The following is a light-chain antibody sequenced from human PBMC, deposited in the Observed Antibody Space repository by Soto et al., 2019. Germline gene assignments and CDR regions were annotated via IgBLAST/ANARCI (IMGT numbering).Light chain of an antibody. Sequence: EVALTQSPGTLSLSPGARATLSCRASQNIANNYLTWYQQKPGQAPRVLIYDASTRATGIPDRFSGSGSGTDFTLTISRLEPEDSAVYYCQQYGDRPRTFGQGTKVDIK. V-gene: IGKV3-20*01. CDR3: QQYGDRPRT. CDR2: DAS. CDR1: QNIANNY. J-gene: IGKJ1*01.